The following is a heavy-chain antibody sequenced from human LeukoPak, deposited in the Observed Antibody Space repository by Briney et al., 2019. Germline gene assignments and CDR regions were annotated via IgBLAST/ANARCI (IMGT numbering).Heavy chain of an antibody. CDR2: MNPNSGNT. V-gene: IGHV1-8*03. Sequence: ASVKVSCKASGYTFTSYDINWVRQATGQGLEWMGWMNPNSGNTGYAQKFQGRVTITRNTSISTAYMELSSLRSEDTAVYYCARVNAYSSSWMSFDPWGQGTLVTVSS. CDR1: GYTFTSYD. CDR3: ARVNAYSSSWMSFDP. J-gene: IGHJ5*02. D-gene: IGHD6-13*01.